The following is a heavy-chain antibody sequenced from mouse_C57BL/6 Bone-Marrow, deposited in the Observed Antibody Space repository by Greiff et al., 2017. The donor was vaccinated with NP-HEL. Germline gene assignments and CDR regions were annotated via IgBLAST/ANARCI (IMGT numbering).Heavy chain of an antibody. V-gene: IGHV8-8*01. CDR2: IWWDDDK. CDR1: GFSLSTFGMG. J-gene: IGHJ1*03. Sequence: QVQLKESGPGILQPSQTLSLTCSFSGFSLSTFGMGVGWIRRPSGKGLEWLAHIWWDDDKYYNPALKSRLTISKATSKNQVFLKIANVDTADTATYYCARIPSNFYWYFDVWGTGTTVTVSS. CDR3: ARIPSNFYWYFDV. D-gene: IGHD2-5*01.